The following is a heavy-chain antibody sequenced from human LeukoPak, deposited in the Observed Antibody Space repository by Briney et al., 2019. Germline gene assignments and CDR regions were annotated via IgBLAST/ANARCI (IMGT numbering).Heavy chain of an antibody. CDR2: IYHSGST. V-gene: IGHV4-61*01. CDR1: GGSVSSGSYY. J-gene: IGHJ4*02. D-gene: IGHD3-10*01. CDR3: ARGGLVRGVISPLDY. Sequence: SETLSLTCTVSGGSVSSGSYYWSWIRQPPGKGLEWIGYIYHSGSTNYNPSLKSRVTISVDTSKNQFSLKLSSVTAADTAVYYCARGGLVRGVISPLDYWGQGTLVTVSS.